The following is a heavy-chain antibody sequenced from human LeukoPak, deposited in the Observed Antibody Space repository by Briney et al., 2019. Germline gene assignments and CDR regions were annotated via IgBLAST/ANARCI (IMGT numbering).Heavy chain of an antibody. J-gene: IGHJ4*02. Sequence: GSLRLSCAASGFTVGSNYMSWIRQPPGKGLEWIGEINHSGSTNYNPSLKSRVTISVDTSKNQFSLKLSSVTAADTAVYYCARSATRRYSYGYGASDYWGQGTLVTVSS. D-gene: IGHD5-18*01. CDR1: GFTVGSNY. CDR2: INHSGST. V-gene: IGHV4-34*01. CDR3: ARSATRRYSYGYGASDY.